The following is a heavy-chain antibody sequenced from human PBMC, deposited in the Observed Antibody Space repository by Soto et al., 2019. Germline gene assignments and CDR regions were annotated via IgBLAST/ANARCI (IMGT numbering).Heavy chain of an antibody. CDR3: ASEGGYTWNSGYYGMDV. CDR1: GYSFTRYC. D-gene: IGHD1-7*01. Sequence: GAYQKVSSNGSGYSFTRYCIVSVRQMPGQDMEWMGFSYPCDSDTRYSPSFQGQVTISADKSISTAYLQWSSLKASDTAMYYCASEGGYTWNSGYYGMDVWDKGTTVTVSS. CDR2: SYPCDSDT. V-gene: IGHV5-51*01. J-gene: IGHJ6*04.